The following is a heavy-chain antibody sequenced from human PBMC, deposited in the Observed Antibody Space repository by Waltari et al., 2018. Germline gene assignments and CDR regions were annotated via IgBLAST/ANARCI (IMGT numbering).Heavy chain of an antibody. D-gene: IGHD1-1*01. CDR1: GFTFTSFG. CDR2: ISYNGIYK. J-gene: IGHJ4*02. V-gene: IGHV3-30*18. CDR3: AKERITFEGDWKHDGFDF. Sequence: QVQLVQSGGGVVQPGGSLGLSCAAHGFTFTSFGMQWVRQAPGKGVGWVSLISYNGIYKYCSDSEKGRFTVSRDNSKNTVFLERNRLRPDDTATYYCAKERITFEGDWKHDGFDFWGQGTLVTV.